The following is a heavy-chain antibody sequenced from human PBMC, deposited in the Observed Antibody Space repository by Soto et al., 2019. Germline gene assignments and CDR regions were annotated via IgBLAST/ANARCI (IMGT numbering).Heavy chain of an antibody. CDR3: ARSGWLLMQGFDP. CDR1: GGSISSGGYS. D-gene: IGHD1-1*01. V-gene: IGHV4-30-2*01. Sequence: QLQLQESGSGLVKPSQTLSLTCAVSGGSISSGGYSWSWIRQPPGKGLEWIGYTYHSGSTYYNPSLKSRDTISVDRSNNQFSPKLSSVTAADTAVYYCARSGWLLMQGFDPWGQGTLVTVSS. CDR2: TYHSGST. J-gene: IGHJ5*02.